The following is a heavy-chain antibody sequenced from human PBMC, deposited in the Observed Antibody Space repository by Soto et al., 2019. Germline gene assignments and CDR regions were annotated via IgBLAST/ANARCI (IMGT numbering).Heavy chain of an antibody. CDR3: ARGRSTSCHIGTCDWFDP. Sequence: GGSLRLSCAASGFTFSSYDMHWVRQATGKGLEWVSAIGTAGDTYYPGSVKGRFTISRENAKNSLYLQMNSLRAGDTAVYYCARGRSTSCHIGTCDWFDPWGQGTLVTVSS. V-gene: IGHV3-13*01. D-gene: IGHD2-2*01. CDR1: GFTFSSYD. J-gene: IGHJ5*02. CDR2: IGTAGDT.